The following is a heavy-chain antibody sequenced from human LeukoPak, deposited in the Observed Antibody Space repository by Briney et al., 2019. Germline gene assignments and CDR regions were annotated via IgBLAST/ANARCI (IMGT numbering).Heavy chain of an antibody. Sequence: SVTVSFTASGDTFNNYSINWVRQAPGQGLEWMGGVIPFFGPANYAQKFQGRVTITTDESTSTAYMELSSLTSDDTAVYYCATPGGELPFAHWGQGTLVTVSS. D-gene: IGHD3-16*01. V-gene: IGHV1-69*05. CDR1: GDTFNNYS. J-gene: IGHJ4*02. CDR2: VIPFFGPA. CDR3: ATPGGELPFAH.